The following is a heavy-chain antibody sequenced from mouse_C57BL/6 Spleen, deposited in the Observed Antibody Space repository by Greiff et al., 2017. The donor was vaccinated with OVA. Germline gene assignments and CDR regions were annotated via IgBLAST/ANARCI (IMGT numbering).Heavy chain of an antibody. CDR3: ARHPTGTYAMDY. J-gene: IGHJ4*01. CDR2: ISSGGSYT. D-gene: IGHD4-1*02. Sequence: DVKLVESGGDLVKPGGSLKLSCAASGFTFSSYGMSWVRQTPDKRLEWVATISSGGSYTYYPDSVKGRFTISRDNAKNTLYLQMSSLKSEDTAMYYCARHPTGTYAMDYWGQGTSVTVSS. V-gene: IGHV5-6*02. CDR1: GFTFSSYG.